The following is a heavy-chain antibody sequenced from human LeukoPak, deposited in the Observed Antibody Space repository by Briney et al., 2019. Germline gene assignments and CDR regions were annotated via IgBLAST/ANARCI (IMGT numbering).Heavy chain of an antibody. D-gene: IGHD1-26*01. CDR1: GYTFTSYG. J-gene: IGHJ3*02. V-gene: IGHV1-18*01. Sequence: ASVKVSCKASGYTFTSYGISWVRQAPGQGLEWMGWISAYNGNTNYAQKLQGRVTMTTDTSTSTAYMELRSLRSDDTAVYYCARDSAIWELLRWGYDAFDIWGQGTMVTVSS. CDR3: ARDSAIWELLRWGYDAFDI. CDR2: ISAYNGNT.